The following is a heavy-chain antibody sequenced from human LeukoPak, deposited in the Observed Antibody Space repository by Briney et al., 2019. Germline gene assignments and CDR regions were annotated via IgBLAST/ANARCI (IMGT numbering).Heavy chain of an antibody. CDR3: ARVVVRGRMYYYYYMDV. V-gene: IGHV1-8*02. CDR1: GYTFTSYD. D-gene: IGHD3-10*01. CDR2: MNPNSGNT. Sequence: SVKPSCKASGYTFTSYDINWVRQATGQGLEWVGWMNPNSGNTGYAQKFQRSVTITRNTSISTAYMELSSLRSEDTAVYYSARVVVRGRMYYYYYMDVWGKGTTVTVSS. J-gene: IGHJ6*03.